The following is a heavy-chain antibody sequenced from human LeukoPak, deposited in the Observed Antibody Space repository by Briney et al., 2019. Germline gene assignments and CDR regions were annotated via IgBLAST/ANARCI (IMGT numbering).Heavy chain of an antibody. CDR2: IYTSGST. V-gene: IGHV4-61*02. D-gene: IGHD2-2*01. Sequence: SETLSLTCTVSDGSISSGSYYWSWIRQPAGKGLEWIGRIYTSGSTNYNPSLKSRVTISVDTSKNQFSLKLSSVTAADTAVYYCARGWYQLPKSYYYYMDVWGKGTTVTVSS. CDR1: DGSISSGSYY. J-gene: IGHJ6*03. CDR3: ARGWYQLPKSYYYYMDV.